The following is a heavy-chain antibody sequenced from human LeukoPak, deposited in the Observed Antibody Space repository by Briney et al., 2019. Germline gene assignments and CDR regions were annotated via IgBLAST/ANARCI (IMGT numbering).Heavy chain of an antibody. CDR3: TRGSDTIFGVARDGFDS. D-gene: IGHD3-3*01. J-gene: IGHJ4*02. Sequence: GGSLRLSCTASGFTFGDYAMSWFRQAPGKGLEWVGFIRGKAYGGTTEYAASVKGRFTISRDDSESTAYLQINSLKTEDTAVYYCTRGSDTIFGVARDGFDSWGQGTLVTVSS. CDR2: IRGKAYGGTT. V-gene: IGHV3-49*03. CDR1: GFTFGDYA.